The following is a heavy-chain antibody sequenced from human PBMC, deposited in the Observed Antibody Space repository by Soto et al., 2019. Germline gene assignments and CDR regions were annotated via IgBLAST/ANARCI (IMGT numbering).Heavy chain of an antibody. CDR1: GGSFSGYY. CDR2: INHSGGT. D-gene: IGHD3-3*02. CDR3: ARDRQYYQFWSGYQNERPYGMDV. Sequence: PSETLSLTCGVYGGSFSGYYWTWIRQAPGKGLEWIGEINHSGGTNYNSSLKSRVTISVDTSKNQLSLTLYSVTAADTAVYYCARDRQYYQFWSGYQNERPYGMDVWGQGTTVTVYS. J-gene: IGHJ6*02. V-gene: IGHV4-34*01.